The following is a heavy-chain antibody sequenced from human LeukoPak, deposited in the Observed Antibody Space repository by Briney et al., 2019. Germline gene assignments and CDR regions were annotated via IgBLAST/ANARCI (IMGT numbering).Heavy chain of an antibody. CDR2: IIWNGGST. CDR3: ARATYYYDRRATARGGYYYYMDV. CDR1: GFTFDDYG. J-gene: IGHJ6*03. V-gene: IGHV3-20*04. D-gene: IGHD3-22*01. Sequence: GGSLRLSCAASGFTFDDYGMSWVRQAPGKRLEWVSGIIWNGGSTGYADSVKGRFTISRDNAKNSLYLQMNSLRAEDTALYYCARATYYYDRRATARGGYYYYMDVWGKGTTVTVSS.